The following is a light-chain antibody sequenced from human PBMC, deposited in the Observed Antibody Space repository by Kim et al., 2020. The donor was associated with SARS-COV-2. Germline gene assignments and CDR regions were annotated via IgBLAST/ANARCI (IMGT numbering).Light chain of an antibody. CDR3: QSYDSSNYV. CDR2: EDN. CDR1: SGSIASNY. J-gene: IGLJ1*01. Sequence: GKRVTIACTRSSGSIASNYGQWYQQRPGSAPTTVIYEDNQRPSGVPDRFSGSIDSSSNSASLTISGLKTEDEADYYCQSYDSSNYVFGTGTKVTVL. V-gene: IGLV6-57*03.